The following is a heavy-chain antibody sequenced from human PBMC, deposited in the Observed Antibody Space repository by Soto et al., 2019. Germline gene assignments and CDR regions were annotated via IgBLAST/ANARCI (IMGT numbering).Heavy chain of an antibody. V-gene: IGHV4-31*03. CDR1: GGSISSGGYY. J-gene: IGHJ4*02. CDR3: ARGYDFWSGYYSFDY. Sequence: PSETLSLTCTVSGGSISSGGYYWSWIRQHPWKGLEWIGYIYYGGSTYYNPSLKSRVTISVDTSKNQFSLKLSSVTAADTAVYYCARGYDFWSGYYSFDYWGQGTLVTVSS. CDR2: IYYGGST. D-gene: IGHD3-3*01.